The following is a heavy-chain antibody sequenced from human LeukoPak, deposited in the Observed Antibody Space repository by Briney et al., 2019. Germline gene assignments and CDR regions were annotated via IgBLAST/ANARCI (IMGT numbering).Heavy chain of an antibody. V-gene: IGHV4-39*01. CDR2: ICYSGST. CDR3: ARARITMIVVVNPPFDY. CDR1: GGSITSSSYY. D-gene: IGHD3-22*01. J-gene: IGHJ4*02. Sequence: PSETLSLTCTVSGGSITSSSYYWGWIRQPPGKGLEWIGSICYSGSTYYNPSLKSRVTISVDTSKNQFSLKLSSVTAADTAVYYCARARITMIVVVNPPFDYWGQGTLVTVSS.